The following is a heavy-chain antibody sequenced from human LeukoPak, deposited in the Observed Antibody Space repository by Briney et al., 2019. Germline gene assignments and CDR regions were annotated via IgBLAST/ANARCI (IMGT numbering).Heavy chain of an antibody. CDR1: GYTVTSYG. CDR2: ISAYNGNT. J-gene: IGHJ5*02. Sequence: GASVKVSCKASGYTVTSYGISWVRQAPGQGLEWMGWISAYNGNTNYAQKLQGRVTMTTDTSTSTAYMELRSLRSDDTAVYYCANRIAAAGNNWFDPWGQGTLVTVSS. D-gene: IGHD6-13*01. V-gene: IGHV1-18*01. CDR3: ANRIAAAGNNWFDP.